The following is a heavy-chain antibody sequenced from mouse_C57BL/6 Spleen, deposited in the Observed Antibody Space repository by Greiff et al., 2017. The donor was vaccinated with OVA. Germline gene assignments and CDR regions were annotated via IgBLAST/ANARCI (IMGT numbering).Heavy chain of an antibody. J-gene: IGHJ4*01. CDR3: ARRGGDNYYAMDY. CDR1: GFSLTSYG. V-gene: IGHV2-2*01. CDR2: IWSGGST. Sequence: VKLMESGPGLVQPSQSLSITCTVSGFSLTSYGVHWVRQSPGKGLEWLGVIWSGGSTDYNAAFISRLSISNDNSKSQVFFKMNSLQADDTAIYYCARRGGDNYYAMDYWGQGTSVTVSS.